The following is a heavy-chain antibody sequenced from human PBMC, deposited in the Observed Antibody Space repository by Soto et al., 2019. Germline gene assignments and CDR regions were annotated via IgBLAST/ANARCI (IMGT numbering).Heavy chain of an antibody. J-gene: IGHJ3*02. CDR2: INHSGST. CDR1: GGSCSGYY. D-gene: IGHD2-2*01. Sequence: PSETLSLTCAVYGGSCSGYYWSWIRQPPGKGLEWIGEINHSGSTNYNPSLKSRVTISVDTSKNQFSLKLSSVTAADTAVYYCARDLPPEHAALDIWGQGTMVTVS. CDR3: ARDLPPEHAALDI. V-gene: IGHV4-34*01.